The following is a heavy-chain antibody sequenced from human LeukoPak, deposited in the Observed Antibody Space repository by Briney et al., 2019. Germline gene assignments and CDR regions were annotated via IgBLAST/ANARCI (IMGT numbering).Heavy chain of an antibody. Sequence: GGSLRLSCAASGFTSSSYWMSWVRQAPGKGLEWVANIKQDGSEKYYVDSVKGRFTISRDNAKNTLYLQMNSLTAEDTAVYFCARDVRGPDVYWGQGTLVTVSS. CDR1: GFTSSSYW. CDR3: ARDVRGPDVY. D-gene: IGHD3-10*01. J-gene: IGHJ4*02. V-gene: IGHV3-7*01. CDR2: IKQDGSEK.